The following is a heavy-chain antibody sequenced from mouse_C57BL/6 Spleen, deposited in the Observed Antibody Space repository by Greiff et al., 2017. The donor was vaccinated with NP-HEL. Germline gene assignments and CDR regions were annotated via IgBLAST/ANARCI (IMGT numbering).Heavy chain of an antibody. D-gene: IGHD2-4*01. CDR2: INPNNGGT. CDR1: GYTFTDYY. J-gene: IGHJ2*01. V-gene: IGHV1-26*01. CDR3: ARSDYDPLDY. Sequence: DVQLQQSGPELVKPGASVKISCKASGYTFTDYYMNWVKQSHGKSLEWIGDINPNNGGTSYNQKFKGKATLTVDKSSSTAYMELRSLTSEDSAVYYCARSDYDPLDYWGQGTTLTVSS.